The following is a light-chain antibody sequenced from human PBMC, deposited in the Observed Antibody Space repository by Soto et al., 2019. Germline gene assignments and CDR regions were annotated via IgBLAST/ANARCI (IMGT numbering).Light chain of an antibody. CDR2: DAS. J-gene: IGKJ1*01. V-gene: IGKV3-11*01. CDR1: QSVTSN. Sequence: EIVLTQSSATLSLSPGERATLSCRASQSVTSNALAWYQQKPGQAPRLLILDASNRATGVPARFSGRGSGTDFTLTISSLEPEDFAVYYCQQRSNWSWTFGQGTKVDIK. CDR3: QQRSNWSWT.